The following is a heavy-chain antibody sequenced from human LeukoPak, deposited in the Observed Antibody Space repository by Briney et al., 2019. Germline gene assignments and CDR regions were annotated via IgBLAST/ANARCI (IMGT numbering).Heavy chain of an antibody. D-gene: IGHD2-15*01. CDR2: IYYSGST. J-gene: IGHJ4*02. Sequence: SETLSLTCTVSGGSISSSSYYWGWIRQPPGKGLEWIGSIYYSGSTYYNPSLKSRVTISVDTSKNQFSLQLSSVTAADTAVYYCARDLVRDCSGGSCYPGLIDYWGQGTLVTVSS. CDR1: GGSISSSSYY. V-gene: IGHV4-39*07. CDR3: ARDLVRDCSGGSCYPGLIDY.